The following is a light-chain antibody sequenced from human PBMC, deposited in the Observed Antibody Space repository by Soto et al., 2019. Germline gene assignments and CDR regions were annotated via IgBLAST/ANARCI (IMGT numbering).Light chain of an antibody. Sequence: QSALTQPASVSGSPGQSITISCTGTSSDVGGYNYVSWYQQHPGKAPKLMIYEVNNRPSGVSNRFSGSKSGNTASLTISGLQAEDEADYYCTSKTSRTYVVFGGGTKLTVL. V-gene: IGLV2-14*01. CDR2: EVN. CDR1: SSDVGGYNY. CDR3: TSKTSRTYVV. J-gene: IGLJ2*01.